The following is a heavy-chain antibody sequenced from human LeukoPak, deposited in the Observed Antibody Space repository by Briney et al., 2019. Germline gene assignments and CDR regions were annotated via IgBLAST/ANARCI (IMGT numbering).Heavy chain of an antibody. J-gene: IGHJ6*03. V-gene: IGHV4-59*01. CDR1: GGSISSYY. CDR2: IYYSGST. D-gene: IGHD2-15*01. CDR3: ARVSVGLLPPEDPPYCYYMDV. Sequence: PSETLSLTCTVSGGSISSYYWSWIRQPPGKRLEWIGDIYYSGSTNYNPSLNSRVTISVDTSKNQFSLKLSSVTAADTAVYYCARVSVGLLPPEDPPYCYYMDVWGKGTTVTVSS.